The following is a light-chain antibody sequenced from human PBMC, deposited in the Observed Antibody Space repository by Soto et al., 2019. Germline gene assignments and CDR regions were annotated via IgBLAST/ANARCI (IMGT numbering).Light chain of an antibody. J-gene: IGKJ1*01. Sequence: DIYIPQSPSSPSAPVRDRVTITFRASQNINNWLAWYQQKPGKAPKVLIYNASSLESGVPSRFSGSGSGTEFNLTISSLQPEDFAAYYCQQCNSYSGTFGQGTKVDSK. CDR1: QNINNW. V-gene: IGKV1-5*01. CDR2: NAS. CDR3: QQCNSYSGT.